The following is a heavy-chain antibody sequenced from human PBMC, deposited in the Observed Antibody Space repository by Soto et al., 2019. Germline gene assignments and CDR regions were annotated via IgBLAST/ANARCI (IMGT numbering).Heavy chain of an antibody. V-gene: IGHV4-39*01. J-gene: IGHJ6*02. Sequence: SETLSLTCTVSGGSISRCYYYWGWIRQPPGKGLEWIGSIYYSGSSYYSPSIKSRVTISVDTSKNQFSLKLSSVTAADSAVYYCASQGDCSGGSCYGDDYYYYGMDVWGQGTTVTVSS. CDR3: ASQGDCSGGSCYGDDYYYYGMDV. CDR2: IYYSGSS. D-gene: IGHD2-15*01. CDR1: GGSISRCYYY.